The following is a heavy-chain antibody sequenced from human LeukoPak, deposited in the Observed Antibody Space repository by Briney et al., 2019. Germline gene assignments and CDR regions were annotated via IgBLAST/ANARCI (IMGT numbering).Heavy chain of an antibody. CDR1: GFIFDDYA. CDR2: ISWNSGYI. Sequence: SLLLSCAASGFIFDDYAMYWVRQAPGKGLEWVSGISWNSGYIGYADSVKGRFSISRDNAKNSVYLQMNSLRPEDAALYYCAKDRSCSSTSCYTGFDYWGQGTQVTVSS. D-gene: IGHD2-2*02. J-gene: IGHJ4*02. CDR3: AKDRSCSSTSCYTGFDY. V-gene: IGHV3-9*01.